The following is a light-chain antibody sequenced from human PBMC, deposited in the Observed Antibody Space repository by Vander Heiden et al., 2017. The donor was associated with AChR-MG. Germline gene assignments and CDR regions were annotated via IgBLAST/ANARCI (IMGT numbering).Light chain of an antibody. CDR1: KLGNKY. CDR3: QAWDSRIV. CDR2: QDR. V-gene: IGLV3-1*01. Sequence: SYELTQPPSVSVSPGQTASITCSGDKLGNKYAFWYQQKPGQSPVLLIYQDRKRPSGIPERFSGSNSGKTATLTISGTQAMDEADYYCQAWDSRIVFGGGTKLTVL. J-gene: IGLJ2*01.